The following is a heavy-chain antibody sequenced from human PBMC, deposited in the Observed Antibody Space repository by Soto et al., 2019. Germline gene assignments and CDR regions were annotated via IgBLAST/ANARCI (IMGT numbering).Heavy chain of an antibody. CDR3: ARGYRSYYYDSSGPFDY. CDR1: GGTFSSYA. J-gene: IGHJ4*02. D-gene: IGHD3-22*01. V-gene: IGHV1-69*01. CDR2: ILPIFGTA. Sequence: QVQLVQSGAEVKKPGSSVKVSCKASGGTFSSYAISWVRQAPGQGLEWMGGILPIFGTANYAQKFQGRVTITADESTSTAYMELSSLRSEDTAVYYCARGYRSYYYDSSGPFDYWGQGTLVTVSS.